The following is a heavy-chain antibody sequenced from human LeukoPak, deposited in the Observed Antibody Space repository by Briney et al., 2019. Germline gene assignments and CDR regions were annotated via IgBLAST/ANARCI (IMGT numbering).Heavy chain of an antibody. Sequence: PGGSLRLSCAASGFTFSSYAMHWVRQAPGKGLERVALISYDGVNTYYADSVKGRFAISRDNSKNTLYLQLNSLRAEDTAVYYCARDSTYYYGSGSSGPHCFDYWGQGTLVTVSS. V-gene: IGHV3-30*01. CDR2: ISYDGVNT. J-gene: IGHJ4*02. D-gene: IGHD3-10*01. CDR3: ARDSTYYYGSGSSGPHCFDY. CDR1: GFTFSSYA.